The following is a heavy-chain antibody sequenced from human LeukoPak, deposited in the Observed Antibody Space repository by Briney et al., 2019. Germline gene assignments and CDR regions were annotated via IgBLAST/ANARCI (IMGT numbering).Heavy chain of an antibody. CDR2: ISGSGGST. J-gene: IGHJ3*02. CDR3: AKYESGKDAFDI. CDR1: GFTFSSYA. D-gene: IGHD3-16*01. V-gene: IGHV3-23*01. Sequence: GGSLRLSCAASGFTFSSYAMSWVRQAPGKGLEGGSAISGSGGSTYYADPVKGRFTISRDNSKNTLYLQMNSLRAEDTAVYYWAKYESGKDAFDIWGQGTMVTVSS.